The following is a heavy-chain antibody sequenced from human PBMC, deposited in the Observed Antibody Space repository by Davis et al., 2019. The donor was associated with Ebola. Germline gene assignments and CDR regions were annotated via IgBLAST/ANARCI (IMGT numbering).Heavy chain of an antibody. Sequence: GGSLRLSCAASGSTFSSYAMHWVRQAPGKGLEWVAKIQYDGREKYYVDSVKGRFTISRDNAKSSLYLQMNSLRVEDTAVYYCGRGFSFVGYWGQGTLVTVSS. CDR2: IQYDGREK. D-gene: IGHD3-3*01. J-gene: IGHJ4*02. CDR1: GSTFSSYA. CDR3: GRGFSFVGY. V-gene: IGHV3-7*03.